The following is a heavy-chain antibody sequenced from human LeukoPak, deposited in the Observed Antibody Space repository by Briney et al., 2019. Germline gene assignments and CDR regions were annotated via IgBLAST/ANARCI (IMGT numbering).Heavy chain of an antibody. Sequence: SETLSLTCTVSGGSISSSSYYWAWIRQPPGKGLEWIGSVYYSGSTYYNPSLKSRVTISVDTSKNQFSLKLSSVTAADTAVYYCAGLLSLVGYCSGGSCSPQWFDPWGQGTLVTVSS. V-gene: IGHV4-39*01. J-gene: IGHJ5*02. D-gene: IGHD2-15*01. CDR1: GGSISSSSYY. CDR3: AGLLSLVGYCSGGSCSPQWFDP. CDR2: VYYSGST.